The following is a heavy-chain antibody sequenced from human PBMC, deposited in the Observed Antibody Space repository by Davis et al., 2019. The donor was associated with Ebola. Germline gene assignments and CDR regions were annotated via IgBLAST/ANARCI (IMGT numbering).Heavy chain of an antibody. CDR2: TNSDGSIT. J-gene: IGHJ4*02. CDR1: GFTFSSNW. V-gene: IGHV3-74*01. Sequence: PGGSLRLSCAASGFTFSSNWIHWVRQAPGKGLVWVSRTNSDGSITSYADSVKGRFTISRDNAKNTLYLQMNSLRDEDTAVYYCARGTHYAHDYWGQGTLVTVSS. CDR3: ARGTHYAHDY. D-gene: IGHD2-2*01.